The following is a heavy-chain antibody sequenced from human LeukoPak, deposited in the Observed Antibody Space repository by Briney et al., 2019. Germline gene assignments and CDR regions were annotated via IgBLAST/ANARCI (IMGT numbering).Heavy chain of an antibody. CDR3: ARNPGELLPYYYYYYGMDV. V-gene: IGHV3-11*04. Sequence: GGSPRLSRAAPGFTFSDYYMSWVRQAPGKGLGWGSYISSSSSTIYYADSVKGRFTISRDNAKNSLYLQMNSLRAEDTAVYYCARNPGELLPYYYYYYGMDVWGQGTTVTVSS. J-gene: IGHJ6*02. D-gene: IGHD1-26*01. CDR2: ISSSSSTI. CDR1: GFTFSDYY.